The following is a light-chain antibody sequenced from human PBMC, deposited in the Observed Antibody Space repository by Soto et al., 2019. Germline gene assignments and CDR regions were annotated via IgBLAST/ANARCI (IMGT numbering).Light chain of an antibody. CDR2: GVS. CDR3: HQYYTSPRA. CDR1: QRVSSSY. J-gene: IGKJ1*01. V-gene: IGKV3-20*01. Sequence: EIVLTQSPGTVSLSPGERATLSCRASQRVSSSYFAWYQHKPGQAPRLLIYGVSSRAAGIPDRFSGSGSGTDFTLTISRLEPEDSAVYYSHQYYTSPRAFGQGTRVEIK.